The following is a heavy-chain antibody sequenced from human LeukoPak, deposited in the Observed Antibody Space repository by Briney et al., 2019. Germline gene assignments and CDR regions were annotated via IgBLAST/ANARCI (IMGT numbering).Heavy chain of an antibody. CDR3: AKDPKIVGATIRNYHYMDV. CDR2: IRGSGGRT. D-gene: IGHD1-26*01. Sequence: GGSLRLSCAASGFTFSSYAMSWVRQAPGKGLEWVSGIRGSGGRTDYADSVKGRFTISRDNAKNTLYLQMNSLRAEDTALYYCAKDPKIVGATIRNYHYMDVWGKGTAVTVYS. V-gene: IGHV3-23*01. J-gene: IGHJ6*03. CDR1: GFTFSSYA.